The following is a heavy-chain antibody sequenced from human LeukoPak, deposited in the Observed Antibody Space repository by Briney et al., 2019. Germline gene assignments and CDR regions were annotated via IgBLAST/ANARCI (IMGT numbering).Heavy chain of an antibody. CDR1: GYTFTNFY. D-gene: IGHD5-18*01. Sequence: SRKASGYTFTNFYMHWVRQAPGKGLEWVAVISYDGSNKYYADSVKGRFTISRDNSKNTLYLQMNSLRAEDTAVYYCAKDTTAMVTRPLYYYYYGMDVWGQGTTVTVSS. CDR3: AKDTTAMVTRPLYYYYYGMDV. V-gene: IGHV3-30*18. J-gene: IGHJ6*02. CDR2: ISYDGSNK.